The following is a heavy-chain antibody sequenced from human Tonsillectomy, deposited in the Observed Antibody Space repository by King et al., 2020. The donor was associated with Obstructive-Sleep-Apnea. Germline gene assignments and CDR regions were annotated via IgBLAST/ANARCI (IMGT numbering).Heavy chain of an antibody. D-gene: IGHD2-21*02. J-gene: IGHJ4*02. V-gene: IGHV3-66*01. CDR2: IYSGGST. Sequence: QLVQSGGGLVQPGGSLGLSCAASGFTVSSNYMMWVRQAPGKGLEYVSIIYSGGSTYYAGSVKGRFTISRDNSKNTLYLQMNSLRAEDTAVYYCARGDPPDYWGQGTLVTVSS. CDR3: ARGDPPDY. CDR1: GFTVSSNY.